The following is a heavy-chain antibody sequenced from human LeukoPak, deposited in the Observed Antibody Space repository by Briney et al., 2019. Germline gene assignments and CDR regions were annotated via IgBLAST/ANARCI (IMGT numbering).Heavy chain of an antibody. CDR2: IYHSGRT. CDR1: GDSMSSFY. D-gene: IGHD1-26*01. CDR3: AREGYSGRNFDC. V-gene: IGHV4-59*01. J-gene: IGHJ4*02. Sequence: PSETLSLTRTVSGDSMSSFYWTWIRRPPGKGLEWIGSIYHSGRTDYNPSLQSRVTISVDTSKNQFSLRLSSVTAADTAVYFCAREGYSGRNFDCWGQGTLVTVSS.